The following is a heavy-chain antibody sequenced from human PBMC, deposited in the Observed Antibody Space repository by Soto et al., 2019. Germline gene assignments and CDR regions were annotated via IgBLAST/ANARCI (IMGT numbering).Heavy chain of an antibody. CDR1: GGSISSYY. D-gene: IGHD3-3*01. CDR2: IYYSGST. Sequence: KASETLSLTCTVSGGSISSYYWSWIRQPPGKGLEWIGYIYYSGSTNYNPSLKSRVTISVDTSKNQFSLKLSSVTAADTAVYYCARAGYDFWSGYLYYFDYWGQGTLVTVSS. CDR3: ARAGYDFWSGYLYYFDY. J-gene: IGHJ4*02. V-gene: IGHV4-59*01.